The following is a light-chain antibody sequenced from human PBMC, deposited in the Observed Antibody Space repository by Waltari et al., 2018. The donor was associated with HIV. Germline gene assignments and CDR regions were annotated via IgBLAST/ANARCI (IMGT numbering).Light chain of an antibody. J-gene: IGKJ2*01. CDR3: MQVRFWPHT. Sequence: LSLTVNVGQSASISCKSNQSLVFTDGDTYLFWFQQKPGQSPRRLIYKVSHRDSAVPARFSGSGSATDFTLKISSVEAEDVAIYFCMQVRFWPHTFGQGTKLEIK. CDR1: QSLVFTDGDTY. CDR2: KVS. V-gene: IGKV2-30*01.